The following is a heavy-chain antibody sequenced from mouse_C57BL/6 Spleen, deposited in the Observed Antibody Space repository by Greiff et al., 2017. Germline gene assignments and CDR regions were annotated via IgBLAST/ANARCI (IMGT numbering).Heavy chain of an antibody. CDR3: ARRYYYGSSTGYFDV. CDR2: IDPEDGET. Sequence: EVKLVESGAELVKPGASVKLSCTASGFNINDYYMHWVKQRTEQGLEWIGRIDPEDGETKYAPKFPGKATITADTSSNTAYLQLSSLTSEDTAVYYCARRYYYGSSTGYFDVWGTATTVTDSS. J-gene: IGHJ1*03. CDR1: GFNINDYY. D-gene: IGHD1-1*01. V-gene: IGHV14-2*01.